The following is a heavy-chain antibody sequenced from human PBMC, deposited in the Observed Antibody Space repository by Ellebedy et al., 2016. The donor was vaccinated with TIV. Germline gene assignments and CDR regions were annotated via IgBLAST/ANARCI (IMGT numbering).Heavy chain of an antibody. CDR3: GRLKVGDYYYYGMDV. CDR1: GYTFTGYY. V-gene: IGHV1-2*02. CDR2: INPKTGDT. J-gene: IGHJ6*02. Sequence: AASAKVSCKASGYTFTGYYIHWARQAPGQGLEWMGWINPKTGDTNYAQKFQGRVTTTRDTSISTAYMELRRLRSDDTAAYYCGRLKVGDYYYYGMDVWGQGTTVTVSS. D-gene: IGHD3-3*01.